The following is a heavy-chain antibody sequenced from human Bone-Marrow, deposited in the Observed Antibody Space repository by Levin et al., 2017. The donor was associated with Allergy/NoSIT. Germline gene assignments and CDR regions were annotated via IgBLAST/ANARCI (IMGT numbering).Heavy chain of an antibody. D-gene: IGHD6-13*01. J-gene: IGHJ3*02. CDR2: ISSSSSYT. V-gene: IGHV3-11*03. CDR1: GFTFSDYY. Sequence: PWGSLRLSCAASGFTFSDYYMSWIRQAPGKGLEWVSYISSSSSYTNYADSVKGRFTISRDNAKNSLYLQMNSLRAEDTAVYYCARSSDSSSPEWAFDIWGQGTMVTVSS. CDR3: ARSSDSSSPEWAFDI.